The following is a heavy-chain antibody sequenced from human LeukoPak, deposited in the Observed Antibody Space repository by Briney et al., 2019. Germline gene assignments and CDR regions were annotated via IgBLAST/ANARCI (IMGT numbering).Heavy chain of an antibody. Sequence: GESLKISCKGSGYSFNSYWIGWVRQMPGKGLEWMGIIYPGDSDTRYSPSFQGQVTISADKSISTTYLQWSSLKASDTAMYYLARNPGYFGRAGCYGGGGGSNYFDYWGQGTLVTVSS. D-gene: IGHD2-2*01. J-gene: IGHJ4*02. CDR2: IYPGDSDT. V-gene: IGHV5-51*01. CDR1: GYSFNSYW. CDR3: ARNPGYFGRAGCYGGGGGSNYFDY.